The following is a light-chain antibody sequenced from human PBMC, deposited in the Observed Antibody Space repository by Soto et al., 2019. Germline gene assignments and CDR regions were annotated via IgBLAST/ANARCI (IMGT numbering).Light chain of an antibody. V-gene: IGKV3-20*01. CDR1: QSVTTNS. CDR2: GAS. Sequence: EIVLTQFPGTLSLSPGERATLSFMASQSVTTNSLAWYQQKVGRAPRVLIYGASNRATGIPDRFSGSGSGTDFTLTISRLEPEDFAVYYCQQCSSSPLNCGGGTKGDIK. J-gene: IGKJ4*01. CDR3: QQCSSSPLN.